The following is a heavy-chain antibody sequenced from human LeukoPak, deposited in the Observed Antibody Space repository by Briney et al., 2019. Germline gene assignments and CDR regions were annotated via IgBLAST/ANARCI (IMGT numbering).Heavy chain of an antibody. CDR1: GGSISSSNW. J-gene: IGHJ4*02. V-gene: IGHV4-4*02. CDR2: IYHSGST. D-gene: IGHD2-15*01. Sequence: SETLSLTCAVSGGSISSSNWRRWVRPPPGKGLEWIGEIYHSGSTNYNPSLKSRITISVDKSKNQFSLKLSSVTAADTAVYYCARAVLSCYDYWGQGTLVTVSS. CDR3: ARAVLSCYDY.